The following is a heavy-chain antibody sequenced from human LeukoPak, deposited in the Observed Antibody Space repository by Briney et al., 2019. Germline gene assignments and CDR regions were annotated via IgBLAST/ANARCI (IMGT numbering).Heavy chain of an antibody. CDR3: ARWDGYSSSPDY. CDR1: GYTFTGFY. D-gene: IGHD6-13*01. CDR2: INPNSADT. J-gene: IGHJ4*02. Sequence: ASVKVSCKASGYTFTGFYMHWVRQAPGQGLEWMGWINPNSADTDYAQKFLGRVTMTRDMSISTIYMELTRLRSDDTALYYCARWDGYSSSPDYWGQGTLVTVSS. V-gene: IGHV1-2*02.